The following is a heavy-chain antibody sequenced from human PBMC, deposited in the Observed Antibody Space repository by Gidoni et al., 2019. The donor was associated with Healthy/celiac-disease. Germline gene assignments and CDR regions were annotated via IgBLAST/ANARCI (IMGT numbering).Heavy chain of an antibody. V-gene: IGHV3-21*01. Sequence: EVQLVESGGGLVKPGGSLRLSCAASGFTFSSYSMNWVRQAPGKGLEWVSSISSSSSYIYYADSVKGRFTISRDNAKNSLYLQMNSLRAEDTAVYYCASWGWWLRSPIVSFDYWGQGTLVTVSS. CDR3: ASWGWWLRSPIVSFDY. CDR2: ISSSSSYI. J-gene: IGHJ4*02. D-gene: IGHD2-8*02. CDR1: GFTFSSYS.